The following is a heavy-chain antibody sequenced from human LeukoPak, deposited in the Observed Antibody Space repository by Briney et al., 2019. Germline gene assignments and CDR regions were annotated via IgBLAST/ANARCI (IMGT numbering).Heavy chain of an antibody. CDR2: INHSGST. CDR3: ARPRRTDYYYYYMDV. J-gene: IGHJ6*03. D-gene: IGHD1-1*01. CDR1: GGSFSGYY. V-gene: IGHV4-34*01. Sequence: SETLSLTCAVYGGSFSGYYWSWIRQPPGKGPEWIGEINHSGSTNYNPSLKSRVTISVDTSKNQFSLKLSSVTAADTAVYYCARPRRTDYYYYYMDVWGKGTTVTVSS.